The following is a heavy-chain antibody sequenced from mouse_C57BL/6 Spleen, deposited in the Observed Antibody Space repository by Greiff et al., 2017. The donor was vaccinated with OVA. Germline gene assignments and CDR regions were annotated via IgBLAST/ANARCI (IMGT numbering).Heavy chain of an antibody. Sequence: VKLQESGPGLVAPSQSLSITCTVSGFSLTSYGVSWVRQPPGKGLEWLGVIWGDGGTNYHSDPISSMSISKHKSKSQVFLKLNSLQTDDTATYCWAKTYGSSYGYFDVWGTGTTVTVSA. J-gene: IGHJ1*03. CDR1: GFSLTSYG. CDR2: IWGDGGT. V-gene: IGHV2-3*01. D-gene: IGHD1-1*01. CDR3: AKTYGSSYGYFDV.